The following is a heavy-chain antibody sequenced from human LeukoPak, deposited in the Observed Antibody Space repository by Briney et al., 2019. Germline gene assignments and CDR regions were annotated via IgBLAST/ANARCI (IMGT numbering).Heavy chain of an antibody. CDR1: AYSFSDYA. CDR2: INPGNGKT. V-gene: IGHV1-3*01. D-gene: IGHD4-17*01. Sequence: ASVKVSCKASAYSFSDYAIQWVRQAPGQRLEWMGWINPGNGKTNYSQNFQGRVTITRDRSASTAYMELRNLRSEDTSIYYCARGRWTATETTYSLDYWAQGTLVPVSS. J-gene: IGHJ4*02. CDR3: ARGRWTATETTYSLDY.